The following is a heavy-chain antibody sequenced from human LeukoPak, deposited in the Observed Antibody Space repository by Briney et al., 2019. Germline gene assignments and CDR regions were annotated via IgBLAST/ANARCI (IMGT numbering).Heavy chain of an antibody. CDR1: GFTFSSYW. Sequence: GGSLRLSCTASGFTFSSYWMSWVRQAPGKGLEWVANIKQDGSAKYYVDSVKDRFTISRDNAKNSLYPQMNSLRAEDTAVYYCAQEHVDSSGYYYVPNWFDPWGQGTLVIVSS. CDR3: AQEHVDSSGYYYVPNWFDP. J-gene: IGHJ5*02. V-gene: IGHV3-7*01. D-gene: IGHD3-22*01. CDR2: IKQDGSAK.